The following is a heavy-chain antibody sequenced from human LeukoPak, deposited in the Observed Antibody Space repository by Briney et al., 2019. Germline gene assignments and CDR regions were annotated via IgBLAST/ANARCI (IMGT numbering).Heavy chain of an antibody. J-gene: IGHJ6*02. CDR3: ARDKTSGDWGQYYYYGRDV. Sequence: SETLSLTCTVSGGSISSYYWSWIRQPAGKGLEWIGRMYSSGSTNYNPSLKSRVTTSVDTSKNQFSLKLSSVTAADTAVYYCARDKTSGDWGQYYYYGRDVWGQGTTVTVSS. V-gene: IGHV4-4*07. CDR1: GGSISSYY. CDR2: MYSSGST. D-gene: IGHD2-21*01.